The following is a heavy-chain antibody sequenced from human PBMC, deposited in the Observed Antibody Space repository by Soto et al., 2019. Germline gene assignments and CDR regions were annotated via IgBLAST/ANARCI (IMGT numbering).Heavy chain of an antibody. CDR2: ISSSGHYI. Sequence: GGSLRLSCAASGFTLSSYGMDWVRQAPGKGLEWVSSISSSGHYIYYAESVKGRFTISRDNARNSLYLQTNSLRAEDTAVYYCARNEGITMIRGVPLYDYWGQGTLVTVSS. CDR1: GFTLSSYG. CDR3: ARNEGITMIRGVPLYDY. D-gene: IGHD3-10*01. V-gene: IGHV3-21*01. J-gene: IGHJ4*02.